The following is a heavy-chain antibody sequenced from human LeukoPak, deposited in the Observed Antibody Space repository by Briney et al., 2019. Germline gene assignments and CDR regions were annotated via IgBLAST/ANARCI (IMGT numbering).Heavy chain of an antibody. D-gene: IGHD3-22*01. V-gene: IGHV3-30*02. CDR2: MRYDGSNK. CDR1: GFTFSSYG. Sequence: GGSLRLSCAASGFTFSSYGMHWVRQAPGKGLEWVAFMRYDGSNKYYADSVKGRFTISRDNSKNTLYLQMNSLRAKDTPVYYCAKDLVAPTENDRYYYEVGYWGQGTLVTVSS. CDR3: AKDLVAPTENDRYYYEVGY. J-gene: IGHJ4*02.